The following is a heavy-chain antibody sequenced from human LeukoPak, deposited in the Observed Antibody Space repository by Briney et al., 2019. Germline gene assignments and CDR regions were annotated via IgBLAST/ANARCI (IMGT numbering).Heavy chain of an antibody. J-gene: IGHJ5*02. CDR2: INPNSGGT. CDR1: GYTFTGYY. V-gene: IGHV1-2*06. CDR3: ARDRVKSITIFAGFDP. Sequence: GASVKVSCKASGYTFTGYYMHWVRQAPGQGLEWMGRINPNSGGTNYAQKFQGRVSMTRDTSISTAYMELSRLRSDDTAAYYCARDRVKSITIFAGFDPWGQGTLVTVSS. D-gene: IGHD3-3*01.